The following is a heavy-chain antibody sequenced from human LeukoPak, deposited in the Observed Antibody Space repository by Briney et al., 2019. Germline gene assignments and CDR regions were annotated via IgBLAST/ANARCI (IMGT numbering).Heavy chain of an antibody. CDR2: IYHSGST. D-gene: IGHD6-6*01. Sequence: PSETLSLTCTVSGGSISSTTYYWGWIRQTSGKGLEWIGSIYHSGSTYYNPSLKSRVTISVDTSKNQFSLKLSSVTAADTAVYYCARFGGVAAPVWGQGTMVAVSS. V-gene: IGHV4-39*07. CDR1: GGSISSTTYY. J-gene: IGHJ3*01. CDR3: ARFGGVAAPV.